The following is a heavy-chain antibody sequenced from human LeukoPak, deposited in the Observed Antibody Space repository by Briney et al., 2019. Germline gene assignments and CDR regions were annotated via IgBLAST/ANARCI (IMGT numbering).Heavy chain of an antibody. Sequence: GGSLRLSCAASGFTFSSYGMHWVRQAPGKGLEWVAVIWYDGSNKYYADSVKGRFTIPRDNSKNTLYLQMNSLRAEDTAVYYCARSVRSRRDYFDYWGQGTLVTVSS. CDR3: ARSVRSRRDYFDY. V-gene: IGHV3-33*01. D-gene: IGHD3-10*01. CDR1: GFTFSSYG. CDR2: IWYDGSNK. J-gene: IGHJ4*02.